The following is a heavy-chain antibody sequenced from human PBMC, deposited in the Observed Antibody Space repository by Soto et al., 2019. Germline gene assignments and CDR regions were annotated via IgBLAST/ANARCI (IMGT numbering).Heavy chain of an antibody. CDR1: GYTFTSYY. V-gene: IGHV1-46*01. CDR2: INPSGGST. Sequence: ASVKVSCKASGYTFTSYYMHWVRQASGQGLEWMGIINPSGGSTSYAQKFQGRVTMTRDTSTGTVYMELSSLRSEDTAVYYCARAEVFGGSYYYWGQGTLVTVSS. CDR3: ARAEVFGGSYYY. J-gene: IGHJ4*02. D-gene: IGHD1-26*01.